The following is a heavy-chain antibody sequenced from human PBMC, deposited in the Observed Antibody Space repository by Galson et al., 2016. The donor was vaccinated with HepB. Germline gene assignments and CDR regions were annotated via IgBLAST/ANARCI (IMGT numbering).Heavy chain of an antibody. Sequence: SLRLSCAASGFTFSNYGMHWVRKTPGKGLEWVAIIWYDGGNQYYADSVKGRFTISRDNSKNTLYLQMNSLRAEDTAVYYCARDTEEWLPELDYYYYYGMDVWGQGTTVTVSS. CDR1: GFTFSNYG. V-gene: IGHV3-33*01. D-gene: IGHD3-3*01. J-gene: IGHJ6*02. CDR3: ARDTEEWLPELDYYYYYGMDV. CDR2: IWYDGGNQ.